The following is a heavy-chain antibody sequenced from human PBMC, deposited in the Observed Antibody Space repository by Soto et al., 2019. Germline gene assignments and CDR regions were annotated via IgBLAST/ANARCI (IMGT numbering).Heavy chain of an antibody. CDR1: GGSISSGGYS. D-gene: IGHD4-4*01. V-gene: IGHV4-30-2*01. J-gene: IGHJ5*02. CDR2: IYHSGST. CDR3: ARSTTVTPNWFDP. Sequence: LSLTCAVSGGSISSGGYSWSWIRQPPGKGLEWIGYIYHSGSTYYNPSLKSRVTISVDRSKNQFSLKLSSVTAADTAVYYCARSTTVTPNWFDPWGQGTLVTVSS.